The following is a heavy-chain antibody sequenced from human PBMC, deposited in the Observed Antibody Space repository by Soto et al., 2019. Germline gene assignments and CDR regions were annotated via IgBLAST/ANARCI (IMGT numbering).Heavy chain of an antibody. J-gene: IGHJ3*02. V-gene: IGHV4-59*08. CDR3: ARRYGGAFDI. CDR2: IYYSGST. Sequence: SETLSLTCTVSGGSIRSYYWSWIRQPPGKGLEWIGYIYYSGSTNYNPSLKSRVTISVDTSKNQFSLKLSSVTAADTAVYYCARRYGGAFDIWGQGTMVTVSS. D-gene: IGHD4-17*01. CDR1: GGSIRSYY.